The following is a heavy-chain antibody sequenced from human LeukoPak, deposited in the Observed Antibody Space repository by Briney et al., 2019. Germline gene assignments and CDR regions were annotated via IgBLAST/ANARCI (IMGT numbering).Heavy chain of an antibody. Sequence: ASVNLSFKTSVYTFTVYYVHWVRHPPAQGLEWMGCINPDWGDTNSAQKFQERVTMSMDTSNSKAYMELSRLTADDTAVYYCARKGCYSSGSEYDYWGQGTLVTVSS. CDR3: ARKGCYSSGSEYDY. V-gene: IGHV1-2*02. CDR2: INPDWGDT. D-gene: IGHD3-10*01. J-gene: IGHJ4*02. CDR1: VYTFTVYY.